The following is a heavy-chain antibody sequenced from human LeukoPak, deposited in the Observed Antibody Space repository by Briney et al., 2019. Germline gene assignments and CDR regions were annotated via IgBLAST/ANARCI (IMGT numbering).Heavy chain of an antibody. CDR2: IIPIFGTA. Sequence: SVKVSCKASGGTFSSYAISWVRQAPGQGLEWMGRIIPIFGTANYAQKFQGRVTITTDESTSTAYMELSSLRSEDTAVYYCARVRLVPAAIGWFDPWGQGTLVTVSS. V-gene: IGHV1-69*05. CDR1: GGTFSSYA. J-gene: IGHJ5*02. CDR3: ARVRLVPAAIGWFDP. D-gene: IGHD2-2*02.